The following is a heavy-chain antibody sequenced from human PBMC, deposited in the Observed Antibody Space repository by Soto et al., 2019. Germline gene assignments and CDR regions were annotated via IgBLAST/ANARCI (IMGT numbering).Heavy chain of an antibody. Sequence: GASVKVSCKASGGTFSSYAISWVRQAPGQGLEWMGGIIPIFGTANYAQKFQGRVTITADESTSTAYMELSSLRSEDTAVYYCARDLDNWNDSNWFDPWGQGTLVTVSS. V-gene: IGHV1-69*13. CDR1: GGTFSSYA. CDR3: ARDLDNWNDSNWFDP. J-gene: IGHJ5*02. D-gene: IGHD1-20*01. CDR2: IIPIFGTA.